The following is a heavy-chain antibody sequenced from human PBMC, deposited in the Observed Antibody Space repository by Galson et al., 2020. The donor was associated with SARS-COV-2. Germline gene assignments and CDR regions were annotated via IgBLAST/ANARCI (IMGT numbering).Heavy chain of an antibody. Sequence: GGSLRLSCAASGFTFSSYSMNWVRQAPGKGLEWVSSISSSSSYIYYADSVKGRFTISRDNAKNSLYLQMNSLRAEDTAVYYCARDRGAWFGEFQPYFDYWGQGPLVTVSS. J-gene: IGHJ4*02. CDR2: ISSSSSYI. D-gene: IGHD3-10*01. CDR3: ARDRGAWFGEFQPYFDY. V-gene: IGHV3-21*01. CDR1: GFTFSSYS.